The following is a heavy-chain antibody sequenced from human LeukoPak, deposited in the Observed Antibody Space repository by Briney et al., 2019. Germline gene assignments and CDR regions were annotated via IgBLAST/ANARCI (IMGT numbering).Heavy chain of an antibody. CDR2: IYYSGST. V-gene: IGHV4-59*01. J-gene: IGHJ4*02. Sequence: PSETLSLTCAVYGGSFSGYYWSWIRQPPGKGLEWIGYIYYSGSTNYNPSLKSRVTISVDTSKNQFSLKLSSVTAADTAVYYCARGRDGSNYTPVDYWGQGTLVTVSS. CDR1: GGSFSGYY. CDR3: ARGRDGSNYTPVDY. D-gene: IGHD4-23*01.